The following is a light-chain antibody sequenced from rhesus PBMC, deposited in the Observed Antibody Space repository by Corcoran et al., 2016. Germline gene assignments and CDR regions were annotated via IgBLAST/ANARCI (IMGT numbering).Light chain of an antibody. V-gene: IGKV1-43*02. CDR1: QGISTY. CDR2: AAS. J-gene: IGKJ4*01. Sequence: DIQMTQSPSSLSASVGDRVTITCRASQGISTYLNWYQQNPGKASKRLIYAASSLESGVPSRFRGSGSGTDFTLTISSLQPEDFATYYCLQYNSDPLTFGGGTKVEIK. CDR3: LQYNSDPLT.